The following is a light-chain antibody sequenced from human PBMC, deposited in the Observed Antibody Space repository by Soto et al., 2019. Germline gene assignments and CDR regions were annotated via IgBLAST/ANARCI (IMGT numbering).Light chain of an antibody. J-gene: IGLJ3*02. CDR3: AAWDDSLHGVA. CDR2: KNN. Sequence: QSVLTQPPSASGAPGRSVPLSFSGSTSPIGSNAVNWYQQLPGTAPKLLIYKNNQRPSGVPDRFSGSKFGTSASLAISGLQSEDEADYHCAAWDDSLHGVAFGGGTQLTVL. CDR1: TSPIGSNA. V-gene: IGLV1-44*01.